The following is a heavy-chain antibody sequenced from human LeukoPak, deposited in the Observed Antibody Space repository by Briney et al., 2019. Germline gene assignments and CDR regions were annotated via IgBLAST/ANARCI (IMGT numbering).Heavy chain of an antibody. V-gene: IGHV5-51*01. J-gene: IGHJ5*02. D-gene: IGHD2-2*01. CDR2: IFPRDSDT. Sequence: GESLKISCKGSGYTFTNHWIGWVRQMPGKGLELMGIIFPRDSDTRYSPSFQGQVTISADKTISTAYLQWSSLKASDSAMYYRARRDTSTWFDHWGQGTLVTVSS. CDR3: ARRDTSTWFDH. CDR1: GYTFTNHW.